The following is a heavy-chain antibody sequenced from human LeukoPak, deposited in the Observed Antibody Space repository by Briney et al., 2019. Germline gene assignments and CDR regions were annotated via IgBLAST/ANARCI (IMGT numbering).Heavy chain of an antibody. V-gene: IGHV4-59*12. Sequence: SETLSLTCTVSGGSISSYYWSWIRQPPGKGLEWIGYIYYSGSTNYNPSLKSRVTISVDTSKNQFSLKLRSVTAADTAVYYCARLACGGDCYGFDPWGQGTLVTVSS. D-gene: IGHD2-21*02. CDR2: IYYSGST. CDR3: ARLACGGDCYGFDP. J-gene: IGHJ5*01. CDR1: GGSISSYY.